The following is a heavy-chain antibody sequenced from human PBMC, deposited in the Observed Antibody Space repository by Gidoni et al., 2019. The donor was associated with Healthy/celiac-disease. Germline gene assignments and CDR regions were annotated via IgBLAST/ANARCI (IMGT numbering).Heavy chain of an antibody. CDR2: ISGSGGST. J-gene: IGHJ6*02. Sequence: MSWVRQAPGKGLEWVSAISGSGGSTYYADSVKGRFTISRDNSKNTLYLQMNSLRAEDTAVYYCAKANAPDTNWNYVGGMDVWGQGTTVTVSS. CDR3: AKANAPDTNWNYVGGMDV. D-gene: IGHD1-7*01. V-gene: IGHV3-23*01.